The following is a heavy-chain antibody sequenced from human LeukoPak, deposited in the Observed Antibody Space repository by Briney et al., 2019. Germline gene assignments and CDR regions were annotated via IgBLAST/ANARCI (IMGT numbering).Heavy chain of an antibody. CDR1: GGTFSSYA. D-gene: IGHD6-19*01. Sequence: ASVKVSCKASGGTFSSYAISWVRQAPGQGLEWMGRIIPIFGTADYAQKFQGRVTITTDESTSTAYMELSSLRSEDTAVYYCARDLGSGWTEDAFDIWGQGTMVTVSS. CDR3: ARDLGSGWTEDAFDI. V-gene: IGHV1-69*05. J-gene: IGHJ3*02. CDR2: IIPIFGTA.